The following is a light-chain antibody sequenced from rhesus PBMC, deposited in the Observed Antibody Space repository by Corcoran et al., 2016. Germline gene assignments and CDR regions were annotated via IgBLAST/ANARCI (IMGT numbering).Light chain of an antibody. Sequence: DIQMTQSPSSLSASVGDTVTITCQASQGIRKFLAWYQQKPGKAPKLLIYDAPTLQSGVPSRFSGSGSGTEFTLTISSLQPEDFATYYCQPHNSYPFPFGPGTKLDI. V-gene: IGKV1-33*02. CDR1: QGIRKF. CDR2: DAP. J-gene: IGKJ3*01. CDR3: QPHNSYPFP.